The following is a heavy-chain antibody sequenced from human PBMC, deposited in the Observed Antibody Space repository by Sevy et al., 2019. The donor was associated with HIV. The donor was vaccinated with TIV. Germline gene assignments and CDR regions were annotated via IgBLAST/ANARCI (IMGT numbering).Heavy chain of an antibody. J-gene: IGHJ6*02. V-gene: IGHV3-30*18. CDR2: ISYDGSNK. Sequence: GGSLRLSCAASGFTFSSYGMQWVRQAPGKGLEWVAVISYDGSNKYYADSVKGRFTISRDNSKNTLYLQMNSLRAEDTAVYYCAKESTNRYYDFWSGYTNYYGMDVWGQGTTVTVSS. D-gene: IGHD3-3*01. CDR3: AKESTNRYYDFWSGYTNYYGMDV. CDR1: GFTFSSYG.